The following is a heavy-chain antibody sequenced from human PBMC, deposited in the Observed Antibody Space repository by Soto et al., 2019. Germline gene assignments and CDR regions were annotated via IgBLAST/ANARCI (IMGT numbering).Heavy chain of an antibody. V-gene: IGHV4-31*03. CDR1: GGSISSGGYY. Sequence: QVQLQESGPGLVKPSQTLSLTCTVSGGSISSGGYYWSWIRQHPGKGLEWIGYIYYSGSTYFNPSPKSRVTISEDTSKNQVSLKLSSVTAGDTAVYYCARDWTTVTTGGGWFDPWGQGTLVTVSS. CDR2: IYYSGST. J-gene: IGHJ5*02. CDR3: ARDWTTVTTGGGWFDP. D-gene: IGHD4-17*01.